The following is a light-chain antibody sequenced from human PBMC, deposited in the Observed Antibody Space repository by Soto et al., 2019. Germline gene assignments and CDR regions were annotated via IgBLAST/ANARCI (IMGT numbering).Light chain of an antibody. CDR2: QVS. CDR1: SSEVGGFNY. V-gene: IGLV2-14*01. J-gene: IGLJ1*01. CDR3: NSYTSTDIPSV. Sequence: QSLLTQAGLVSGSPGQSTTISCTGTSSEVGGFNYVSWFQQIPGKTPKLIIYQVSHRPSGVSVRFSGSKSGNTASLTISGLRAEDEADYYCNSYTSTDIPSVFGTGTKVTVL.